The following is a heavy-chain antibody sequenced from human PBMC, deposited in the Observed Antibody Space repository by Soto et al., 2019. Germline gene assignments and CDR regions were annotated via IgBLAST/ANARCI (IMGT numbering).Heavy chain of an antibody. CDR1: GYTFTSYG. Sequence: QVQLVQSGAEVKKPGASVKVSCKASGYTFTSYGITWVRQAPGQGLEWMGWISAYNGNTNYAQKLQGRVTMTTYTSTSTAYMDVRSLRSDDTAVYYCASTASRPQDFDYWGQGTLVTVSS. V-gene: IGHV1-18*01. CDR3: ASTASRPQDFDY. D-gene: IGHD6-13*01. CDR2: ISAYNGNT. J-gene: IGHJ4*02.